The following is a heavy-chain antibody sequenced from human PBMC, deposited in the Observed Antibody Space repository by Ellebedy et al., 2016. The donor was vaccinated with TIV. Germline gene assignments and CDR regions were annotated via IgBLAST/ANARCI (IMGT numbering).Heavy chain of an antibody. J-gene: IGHJ4*02. D-gene: IGHD5-18*01. CDR2: IRSKANSYAT. CDR3: TRPTVDTAMDTQFDY. Sequence: GESLKISCAASGFTFSGSAMHWVRQASGKGLEWVGRIRSKANSYATAYAASVKGRFIISRDDSKNTAYLQMNSLKTEDTAVYYCTRPTVDTAMDTQFDYWGQGTLVTVSS. V-gene: IGHV3-73*01. CDR1: GFTFSGSA.